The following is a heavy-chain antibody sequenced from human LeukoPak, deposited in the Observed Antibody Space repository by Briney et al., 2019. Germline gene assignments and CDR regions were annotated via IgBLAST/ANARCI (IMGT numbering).Heavy chain of an antibody. Sequence: ASVKVSCKASGYTFTGYYMHWVRQAPGQGLEWMGWINPNSGGTNYAQKFQGRVTMTRDTSISTAYMELSRLRSDDTAVYYCARVFSRVVPAAIVGYWGQGTLVTVSS. V-gene: IGHV1-2*02. CDR2: INPNSGGT. J-gene: IGHJ4*02. CDR1: GYTFTGYY. CDR3: ARVFSRVVPAAIVGY. D-gene: IGHD2-2*01.